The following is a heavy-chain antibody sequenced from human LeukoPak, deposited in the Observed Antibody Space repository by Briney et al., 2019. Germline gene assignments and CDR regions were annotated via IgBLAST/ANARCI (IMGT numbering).Heavy chain of an antibody. CDR2: IYYSGST. CDR1: GGSISSSSYY. V-gene: IGHV4-39*07. Sequence: SETLSLTCTVSGGSISSSSYYWGWIRQPPGKGLEWIRSIYYSGSTYYNPSLKSRVTISVDTSKNQFSLKLSSVTAADTAVYYCARLRYFDWLPIDYWGQGTLVTVSS. D-gene: IGHD3-9*01. J-gene: IGHJ4*02. CDR3: ARLRYFDWLPIDY.